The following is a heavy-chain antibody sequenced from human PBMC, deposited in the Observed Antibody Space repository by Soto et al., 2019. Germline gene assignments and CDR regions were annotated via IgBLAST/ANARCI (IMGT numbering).Heavy chain of an antibody. CDR2: MDMNSSGGDT. V-gene: IGHV3-23*01. D-gene: IGHD5-18*01. Sequence: HPGGSLRLSCAASGFTFSNYAMTWVRQPPGKGLEWVSAMDMNSSGGDTYYADSVKGRFTISRDNAKNSLYLQMNSLRAEDTAVYYCARDYSSYGPFDYWGQGTLVTVSS. J-gene: IGHJ4*02. CDR3: ARDYSSYGPFDY. CDR1: GFTFSNYA.